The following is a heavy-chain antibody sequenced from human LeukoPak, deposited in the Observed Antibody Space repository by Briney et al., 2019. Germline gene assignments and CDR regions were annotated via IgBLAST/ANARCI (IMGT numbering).Heavy chain of an antibody. CDR3: ARASGVTMIVVAEMTAAFDI. V-gene: IGHV3-7*01. CDR1: GFSFSRYW. CDR2: IKFDGNDI. D-gene: IGHD3-22*01. J-gene: IGHJ3*02. Sequence: GGSLRLSCAASGFSFSRYWLSWVRQAPGKGLEWVANIKFDGNDIYYVDSVKGRFTISRDNAKNSLYLQMNSLRVEDTAVYYCARASGVTMIVVAEMTAAFDIWGQGTMVTVSS.